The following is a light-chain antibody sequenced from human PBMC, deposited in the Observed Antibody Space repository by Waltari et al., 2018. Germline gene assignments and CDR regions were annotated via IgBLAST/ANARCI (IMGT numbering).Light chain of an antibody. CDR1: QSVSIN. CDR2: DAS. J-gene: IGKJ1*01. Sequence: EIVMTQSPATLSVSPGDRATPASRASQSVSINLPWYQQKPGQAPRLLIYDASIRATGIPARFSGSGSGTEFTLTISSLQSEDFAVYYCQQYNDGRAFGQGTKVEIK. V-gene: IGKV3-15*01. CDR3: QQYNDGRA.